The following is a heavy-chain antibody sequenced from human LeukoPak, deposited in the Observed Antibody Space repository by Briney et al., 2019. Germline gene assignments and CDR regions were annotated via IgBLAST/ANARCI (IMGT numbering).Heavy chain of an antibody. J-gene: IGHJ4*02. CDR1: GGSVSSSSYY. CDR2: IYYSGST. CDR3: ARDPVRDY. V-gene: IGHV4-39*07. Sequence: SETLSLTCTVSGGSVSSSSYYWGWIRQPPGKGLEWIGSIYYSGSTYYNPSLKSRVTISVDTSKNQFSLKLSSVTAADTAVYYCARDPVRDYWGQGTLVTVSS. D-gene: IGHD4-23*01.